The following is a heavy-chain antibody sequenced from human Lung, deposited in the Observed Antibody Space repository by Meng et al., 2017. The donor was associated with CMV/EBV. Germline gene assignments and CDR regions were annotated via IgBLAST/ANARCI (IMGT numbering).Heavy chain of an antibody. Sequence: GGSXRLXCAASGFTFSDYYMSWIRQAPGKGLVWVSYISSSENTIYYADSVRGRFAISRDNAKNSLYLQMNSLRAEDTAVYYCARGAMAAAAAFGALNRRGTYYFDYXGQGXLVTVSS. V-gene: IGHV3-11*01. CDR2: ISSSENTI. CDR3: ARGAMAAAAAFGALNRRGTYYFDY. CDR1: GFTFSDYY. D-gene: IGHD6-13*01. J-gene: IGHJ4*02.